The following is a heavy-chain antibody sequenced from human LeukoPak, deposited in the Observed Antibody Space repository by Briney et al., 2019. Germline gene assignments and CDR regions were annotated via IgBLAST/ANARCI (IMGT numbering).Heavy chain of an antibody. Sequence: GGSLRLSCAASGFTFSSYSMNWVRQAPGKGLEWVSSISSSSSYIYYADPVRGRFTISRDNAKNSLYLQMNSLRAEDTAVYYCECSWVIGKYYFDYWGQGTLVTVSS. CDR2: ISSSSSYI. CDR3: ECSWVIGKYYFDY. D-gene: IGHD1-20*01. J-gene: IGHJ4*02. V-gene: IGHV3-21*04. CDR1: GFTFSSYS.